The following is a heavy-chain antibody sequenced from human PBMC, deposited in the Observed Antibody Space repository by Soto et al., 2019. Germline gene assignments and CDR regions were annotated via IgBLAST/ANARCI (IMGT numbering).Heavy chain of an antibody. Sequence: SETLSLTCAVSGGSFRGYFWSWIRQSPDKGLEWIGEINDSGSTNYNPSLKSRVTISVDTSKNQFSLKLSSVTAADTAVYYCAREGVTMVRGVITPWYYYGMDVWGQGTTVTVSS. CDR2: INDSGST. D-gene: IGHD3-10*01. J-gene: IGHJ6*02. V-gene: IGHV4-34*01. CDR1: GGSFRGYF. CDR3: AREGVTMVRGVITPWYYYGMDV.